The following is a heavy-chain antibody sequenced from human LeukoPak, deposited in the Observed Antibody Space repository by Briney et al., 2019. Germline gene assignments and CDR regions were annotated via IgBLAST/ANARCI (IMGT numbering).Heavy chain of an antibody. Sequence: PGGSLRLSCAASGFTFSSYAMHWVRQAPVKGLEWVAVISYDGSNKYYADSVKGRFTISRDNSKNTLYLQMNSLRAEDTAVYYCARSPYYCGGDCYSEYYYYGMDVWGQGTTVTVSS. CDR2: ISYDGSNK. V-gene: IGHV3-30-3*01. D-gene: IGHD2-21*02. J-gene: IGHJ6*02. CDR1: GFTFSSYA. CDR3: ARSPYYCGGDCYSEYYYYGMDV.